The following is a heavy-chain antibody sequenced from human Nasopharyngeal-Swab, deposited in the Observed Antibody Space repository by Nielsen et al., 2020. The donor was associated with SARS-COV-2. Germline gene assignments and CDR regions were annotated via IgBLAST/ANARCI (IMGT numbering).Heavy chain of an antibody. CDR2: FDPEDGET. Sequence: WVRQAPGQGLEWMGGFDPEDGETIYVQKFQGRVTMTEDTSTDTAYMELSSLRSEDTAVYYCATGGPITGTINWFDPWGQGTLVTVSS. V-gene: IGHV1-24*01. D-gene: IGHD1-7*01. J-gene: IGHJ5*02. CDR3: ATGGPITGTINWFDP.